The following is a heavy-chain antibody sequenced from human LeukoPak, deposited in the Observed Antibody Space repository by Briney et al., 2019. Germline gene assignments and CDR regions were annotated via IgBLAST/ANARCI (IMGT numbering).Heavy chain of an antibody. J-gene: IGHJ6*03. Sequence: GGSRRLSCAASGFTFRIYTMKWVRQAPGKGLEGVSSITSSRTYIYYADSVKGRFTISRDNAKNSLYVQMNSLRADDTDVYFCARERGYCTNGACYTEDYYYYYMDVWGKGTTVTVSS. CDR3: ARERGYCTNGACYTEDYYYYYMDV. V-gene: IGHV3-21*01. CDR2: ITSSRTYI. CDR1: GFTFRIYT. D-gene: IGHD2-8*01.